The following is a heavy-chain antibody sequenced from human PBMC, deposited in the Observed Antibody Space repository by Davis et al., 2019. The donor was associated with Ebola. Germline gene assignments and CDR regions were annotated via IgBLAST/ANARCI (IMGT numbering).Heavy chain of an antibody. CDR2: INAGNGNT. D-gene: IGHD6-19*01. CDR1: GYTFTSYA. CDR3: ARDEGYSSGWYAGRYYYYGMDV. V-gene: IGHV1-3*01. J-gene: IGHJ6*02. Sequence: ASVKVSCKASGYTFTSYAMHWVRQAPGQRLEWMGWINAGNGNTKYSQKFQGRVTMTRDKSTSTVYMELSSLRSEDTAVYYCARDEGYSSGWYAGRYYYYGMDVWGQGTTVTVSS.